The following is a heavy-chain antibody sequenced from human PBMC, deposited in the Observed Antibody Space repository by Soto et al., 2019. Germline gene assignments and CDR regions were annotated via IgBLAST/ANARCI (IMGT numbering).Heavy chain of an antibody. V-gene: IGHV4-59*12. CDR2: IYYSGST. J-gene: IGHJ4*02. CDR3: ARGGDSGYDYAFDY. CDR1: GGSISSYY. Sequence: PSETLSLTCTVSGGSISSYYWSWIRQPPGKGLEWIGYIYYSGSTNYNPSLKSRVTISVDTSKNQFSLKLSSVTAADTAVYYCARGGDSGYDYAFDYWGQGTLVTVSS. D-gene: IGHD5-12*01.